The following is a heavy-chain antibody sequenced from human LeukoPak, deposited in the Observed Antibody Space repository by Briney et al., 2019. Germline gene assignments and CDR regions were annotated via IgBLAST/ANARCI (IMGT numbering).Heavy chain of an antibody. Sequence: SGTLSLTCAVSGASISGSNYYWAWIRQPPGKGLEWIGTIHHSGRTYYNPSLKTRVTMSVDTSKNQFSLNMTSVTAAHTAVYYCVTAVTTSSRDAFDIWGQGAMVIVSA. CDR2: IHHSGRT. CDR1: GASISGSNYY. D-gene: IGHD4-17*01. V-gene: IGHV4-39*01. J-gene: IGHJ3*02. CDR3: VTAVTTSSRDAFDI.